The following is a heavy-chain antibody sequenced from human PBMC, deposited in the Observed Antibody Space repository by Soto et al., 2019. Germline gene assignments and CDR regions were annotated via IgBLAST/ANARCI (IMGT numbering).Heavy chain of an antibody. Sequence: QVQLVQSGAEVKKPGSSVKVSCKASGGTFSSYAISWVRQAPGQGLEWMGGIIPICGTANYAQKFQGRVTITADESTSTAYMELSSLRSEDTAVYYCARHGITGTWVYYYGMDVWGQGTTVTVSS. CDR3: ARHGITGTWVYYYGMDV. V-gene: IGHV1-69*12. D-gene: IGHD1-7*01. CDR2: IIPICGTA. CDR1: GGTFSSYA. J-gene: IGHJ6*02.